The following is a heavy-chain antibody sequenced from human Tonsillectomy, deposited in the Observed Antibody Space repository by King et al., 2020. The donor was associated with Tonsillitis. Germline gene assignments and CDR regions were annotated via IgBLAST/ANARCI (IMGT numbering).Heavy chain of an antibody. J-gene: IGHJ4*02. D-gene: IGHD1-7*01. CDR1: GYTFTSYG. CDR3: ARDTGGNYPYYFDY. CDR2: ISAYNGSK. Sequence: QLVQSGAEVKKPGASVKVSCKASGYTFTSYGISWVRQAPGQGLEWVGWISAYNGSKDYAQKVQGRVTMTRDTPTSTVYMELRSLRSDDTALYYCARDTGGNYPYYFDYWGQGTLVTVSS. V-gene: IGHV1-18*01.